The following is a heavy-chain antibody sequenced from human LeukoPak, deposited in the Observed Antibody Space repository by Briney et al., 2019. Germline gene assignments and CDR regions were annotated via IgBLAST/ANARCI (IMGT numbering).Heavy chain of an antibody. J-gene: IGHJ6*01. Sequence: GGSLRLSCAASGFTFSSYEMNWVRQPPGKGLEWVSYISSSGSTIYYAASVKGRFTISRDNAKNSLYLQMNSLRAEDTAVYYCARGPHYEYYYYYGMDVWGQGTTVTASS. V-gene: IGHV3-48*03. D-gene: IGHD4-17*01. CDR3: ARGPHYEYYYYYGMDV. CDR1: GFTFSSYE. CDR2: ISSSGSTI.